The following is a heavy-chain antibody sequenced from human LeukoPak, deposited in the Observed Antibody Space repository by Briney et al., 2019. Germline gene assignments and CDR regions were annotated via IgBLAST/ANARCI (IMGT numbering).Heavy chain of an antibody. CDR1: GYTFTNYG. Sequence: ASVKVSCTASGYTFTNYGISWVRQAPGQGLEWMGWISPSNANRNFAQKFQGRVSMTTDTSTSTAYMELRSLRLGDTAVYYCAREGTYSDSGAYYYYFDYWGQGTLVTVSS. CDR2: ISPSNANR. V-gene: IGHV1-18*01. CDR3: AREGTYSDSGAYYYYFDY. D-gene: IGHD3-22*01. J-gene: IGHJ4*02.